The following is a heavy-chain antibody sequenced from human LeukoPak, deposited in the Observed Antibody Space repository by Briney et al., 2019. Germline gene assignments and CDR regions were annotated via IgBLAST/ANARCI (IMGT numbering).Heavy chain of an antibody. J-gene: IGHJ3*02. CDR1: GFTFSSYG. V-gene: IGHV3-33*01. D-gene: IGHD3-10*01. Sequence: GGSLRLSCAASGFTFSSYGMHWVRQAPGKGLEWVAVIWYDGSNKYYADSVKGRFTISRDKSKNTLYLQMNSLRAEDTAVYYCARDQRPLKSPLLWFGESGAFDIWGQGTMVTVSS. CDR2: IWYDGSNK. CDR3: ARDQRPLKSPLLWFGESGAFDI.